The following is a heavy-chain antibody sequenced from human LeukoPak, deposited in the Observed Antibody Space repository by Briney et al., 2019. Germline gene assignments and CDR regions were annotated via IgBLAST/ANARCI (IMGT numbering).Heavy chain of an antibody. Sequence: ASVTVSCKASGYTFTDYYMHWVRQAPGQGCEWMGWINPYDGDTNYAQKFQGRVTMTRDTSISTAHMEVSRLRSDDTAVYYCARANFLYCSSTTCLFDYWGQGTLVTVSS. V-gene: IGHV1-2*02. CDR3: ARANFLYCSSTTCLFDY. D-gene: IGHD2-2*01. CDR1: GYTFTDYY. J-gene: IGHJ4*02. CDR2: INPYDGDT.